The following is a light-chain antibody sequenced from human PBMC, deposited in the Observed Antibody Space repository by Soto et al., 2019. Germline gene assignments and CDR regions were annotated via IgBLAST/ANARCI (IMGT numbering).Light chain of an antibody. Sequence: QSVLTQPPSVSGAPGQMVTISCTGCSSNIGAGCEVHWYQHLPGKAPKLLIYGNTNRPSGVPDRFSGSKSGTSASLAITGLQAEDEADYYCQSYDSGLSASYVFGGGTKVTVL. CDR1: SSNIGAGCE. CDR2: GNT. CDR3: QSYDSGLSASYV. J-gene: IGLJ1*01. V-gene: IGLV1-40*01.